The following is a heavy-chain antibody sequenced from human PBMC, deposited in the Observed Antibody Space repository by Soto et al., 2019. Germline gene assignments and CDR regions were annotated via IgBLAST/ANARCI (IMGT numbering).Heavy chain of an antibody. Sequence: EVQLLESGGGLVQPGGSLRLSCAASGFTFSSYAVSWVRQAPGKGLEWVSAISGSGGSTYYADSVKGRFTISRDNSKNTLYLQMNSLRAEDTAVYYCAKDGEMKLSTMVRGPSPEYFDYWGQGTLVTVSS. D-gene: IGHD3-10*01. J-gene: IGHJ4*02. CDR1: GFTFSSYA. CDR2: ISGSGGST. CDR3: AKDGEMKLSTMVRGPSPEYFDY. V-gene: IGHV3-23*01.